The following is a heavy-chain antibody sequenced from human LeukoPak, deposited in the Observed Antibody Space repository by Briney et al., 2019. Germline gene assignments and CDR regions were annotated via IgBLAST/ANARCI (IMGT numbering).Heavy chain of an antibody. V-gene: IGHV1-18*01. J-gene: IGHJ6*03. CDR2: ISAYNGNT. CDR1: GYTFTSYG. Sequence: ASVKVSCRASGYTFTSYGISWVRQAPGQGLEWMGWISAYNGNTNYAQKLQGRVTMTTDTSTSTAYMELRSLRSDDTAVYYCARDQKGPSGFVENYYYYMDVWGKGTTVTISS. CDR3: ARDQKGPSGFVENYYYYMDV. D-gene: IGHD5-12*01.